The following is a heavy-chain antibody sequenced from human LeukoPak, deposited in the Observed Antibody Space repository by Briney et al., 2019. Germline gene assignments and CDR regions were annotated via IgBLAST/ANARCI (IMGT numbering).Heavy chain of an antibody. CDR3: ARDRGYGSGSYYIPAGMDV. Sequence: GRSLRLSCAASGFTFDDYAMHWVRQAPGKGLEWVSGISWNSGSIGYADSVKGRFTISRDNAKNSLYLQMNSLRAEDTAVYYCARDRGYGSGSYYIPAGMDVWGQGTMVTVSS. CDR1: GFTFDDYA. V-gene: IGHV3-9*01. D-gene: IGHD3-10*01. J-gene: IGHJ6*02. CDR2: ISWNSGSI.